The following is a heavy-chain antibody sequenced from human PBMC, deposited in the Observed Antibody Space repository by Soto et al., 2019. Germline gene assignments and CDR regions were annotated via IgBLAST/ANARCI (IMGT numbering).Heavy chain of an antibody. CDR2: IYYSGST. D-gene: IGHD6-13*01. Sequence: SETLSLTCTVSGGSISSGDYYWSWIRQPPGKGLEWIGYIYYSGSTYYNPSLKSRVTISVDTSKNQFSLKLSSVTAADTAVYYCARGRRWYYQITWFAPWGQGPLVTVSP. CDR3: ARGRRWYYQITWFAP. J-gene: IGHJ5*02. CDR1: GGSISSGDYY. V-gene: IGHV4-30-4*01.